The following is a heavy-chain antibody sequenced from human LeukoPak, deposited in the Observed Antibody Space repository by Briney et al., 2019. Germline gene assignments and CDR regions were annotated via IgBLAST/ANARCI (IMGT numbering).Heavy chain of an antibody. CDR3: TRPYSSGWYGTFSI. V-gene: IGHV4-59*01. CDR1: GGSITSYY. J-gene: IGHJ3*02. D-gene: IGHD6-19*01. CDR2: VFHSGST. Sequence: PSETLSLTCTVSGGSITSYYWSWIRQPPGKGLEWIGHVFHSGSTNYNPSLKSRVTISVDTSKNQFSLKLSSVTAADTAVYYSTRPYSSGWYGTFSIWGQGTMVTVSS.